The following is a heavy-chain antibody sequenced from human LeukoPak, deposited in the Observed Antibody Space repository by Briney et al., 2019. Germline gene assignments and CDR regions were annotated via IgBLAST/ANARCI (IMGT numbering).Heavy chain of an antibody. CDR2: ISTYNGNT. CDR1: GYTFTNYG. J-gene: IGHJ4*02. CDR3: ATHPWRGLSSGLDQLTN. V-gene: IGHV1-18*01. Sequence: VASVKVSCKASGYTFTNYGISWVRQAPGQGLEWMGWISTYNGNTNSAQKFQGRVTMTTDTSTSTAYMDLRSLRSDDTAVYYCATHPWRGLSSGLDQLTNWGQGTLVTVSS. D-gene: IGHD3-22*01.